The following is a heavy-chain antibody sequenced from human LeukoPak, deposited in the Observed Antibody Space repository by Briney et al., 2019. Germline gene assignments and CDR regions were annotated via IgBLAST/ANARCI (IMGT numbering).Heavy chain of an antibody. CDR2: ISAYNGNT. J-gene: IGHJ6*03. Sequence: GASVKVSCKASGYTFTSYGISWVRQAPGQGLEWMGWISAYNGNTNYAQKLQGRVTMTTDTSTSTAYMELRSLRSDDTAVYYCARDRGSYYYYYYMDVWGKGTTVTVSS. CDR3: ARDRGSYYYYYYMDV. D-gene: IGHD6-13*01. V-gene: IGHV1-18*01. CDR1: GYTFTSYG.